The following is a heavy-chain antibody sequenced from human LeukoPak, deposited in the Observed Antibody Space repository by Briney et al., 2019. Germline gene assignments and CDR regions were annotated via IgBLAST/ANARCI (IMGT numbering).Heavy chain of an antibody. CDR2: ISSSGSTI. D-gene: IGHD2-2*01. CDR3: ASGIVVVPAAYDAFDI. CDR1: GFTFSSYA. Sequence: GGSLRLSCAASGFTFSSYAMSWVRQAPGKGLEWVSYISSSGSTIYYADSVKGRFTISRDNAKNSLYLQMNSLRAEDTAVYYCASGIVVVPAAYDAFDIWGQGTMVTVSS. V-gene: IGHV3-48*04. J-gene: IGHJ3*02.